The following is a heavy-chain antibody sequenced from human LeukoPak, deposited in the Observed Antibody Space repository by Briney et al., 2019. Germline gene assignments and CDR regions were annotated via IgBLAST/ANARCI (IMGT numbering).Heavy chain of an antibody. Sequence: ASVKVSCKASGYTFTSYYVHWVRQAPGQGLEWMGIINPSGGSTSYAQKFQGRVTITADESTSAAYMELSSLRSEDTAVYYCARDLGIAAAGTFDYWGQGTLVTVSS. CDR2: INPSGGST. CDR1: GYTFTSYY. D-gene: IGHD6-13*01. CDR3: ARDLGIAAAGTFDY. J-gene: IGHJ4*02. V-gene: IGHV1-46*01.